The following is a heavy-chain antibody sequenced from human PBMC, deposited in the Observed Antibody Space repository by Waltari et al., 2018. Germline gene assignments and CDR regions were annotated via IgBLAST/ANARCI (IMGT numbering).Heavy chain of an antibody. CDR3: ARDLRGYYGDPPYFDY. CDR2: IRAYNVNT. CDR1: GYTFTSYG. V-gene: IGHV1-18*01. D-gene: IGHD4-17*01. J-gene: IGHJ4*02. Sequence: QVQLVQSGAEVKKPGASVKVSCKASGYTFTSYGISWVRQAPGQGLEWMGWIRAYNVNTNSAQKRQGRVTMTTDTSTSTAYMELRSLRSDDTAVYYCARDLRGYYGDPPYFDYWGQGTLVTVSS.